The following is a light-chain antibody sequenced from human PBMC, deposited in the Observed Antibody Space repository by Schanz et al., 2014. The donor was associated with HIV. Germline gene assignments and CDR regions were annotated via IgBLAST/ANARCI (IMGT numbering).Light chain of an antibody. CDR2: DVS. CDR1: SSDVGGYNY. J-gene: IGLJ2*01. CDR3: SSYAGSNNLV. V-gene: IGLV2-11*01. Sequence: QSVLTQPRSVSGSPGQSVTISCTGTSSDVGGYNYVSWYQQHPGKAPKLMIYDVSKRPSGVPDRFSGSKSGNTASLTVSGLVAEDEADYYCSSYAGSNNLVFGGGTKLTVL.